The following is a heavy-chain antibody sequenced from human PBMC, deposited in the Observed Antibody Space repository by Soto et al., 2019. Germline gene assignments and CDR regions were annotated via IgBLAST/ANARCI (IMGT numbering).Heavy chain of an antibody. Sequence: CGPPRANPTRTLPLTCTFSGFSLTTSGMRVTWIRQPPGKALEWLARIDWDDDKFYSTSLKTRLTISKDTSKNHVVLTMTKMDPVDTATYYCARLQEDCGMDVWGQGTPVTVSS. CDR1: GFSLTTSGMR. V-gene: IGHV2-70*04. J-gene: IGHJ6*02. CDR3: ARLQEDCGMDV. CDR2: IDWDDDK.